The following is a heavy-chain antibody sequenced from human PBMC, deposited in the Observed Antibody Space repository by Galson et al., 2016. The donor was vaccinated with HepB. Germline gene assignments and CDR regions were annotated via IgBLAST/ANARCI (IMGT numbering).Heavy chain of an antibody. CDR2: ISWDGSIT. CDR3: AKASGGDCFFQY. D-gene: IGHD2-21*02. V-gene: IGHV3-43D*03. J-gene: IGHJ4*02. CDR1: GFIFEDYV. Sequence: SLRLSCAGSGFIFEDYVLHWVRQPPGKGLEWVSLISWDGSITFYADSVKGRFTISRDNSKNSLYLQMDSLRPEDAAFYYCAKASGGDCFFQYWGQGSRVTVSS.